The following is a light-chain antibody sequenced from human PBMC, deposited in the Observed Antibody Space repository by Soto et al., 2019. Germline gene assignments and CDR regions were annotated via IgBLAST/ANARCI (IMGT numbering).Light chain of an antibody. CDR1: QSVSND. CDR2: GAY. CDR3: QRYGSSRT. V-gene: IGKV3-20*01. J-gene: IGKJ1*01. Sequence: EIVLTQSPGTLSLSPGERATLSCRASQSVSNDLAWYQQKPGQAPRLLIYGAYSRAAGIPDRFSGSGSGTDFTLTISRLEPEDFAVYYCQRYGSSRTFGQGTKVEIK.